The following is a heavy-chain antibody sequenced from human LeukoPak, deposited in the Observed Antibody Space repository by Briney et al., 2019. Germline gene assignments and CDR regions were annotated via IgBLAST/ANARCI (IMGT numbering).Heavy chain of an antibody. J-gene: IGHJ6*03. D-gene: IGHD2-8*01. CDR3: AKGGAYAINGPPYYMDV. Sequence: HPGRSLRLSCVGSGFTFDDYAMHWVRQAPGKGLEWVSGISWNSGSRDYGDSVKGRFTISRDNAENSLYLHMNSLRVEDTALYYCAKGGAYAINGPPYYMDVWGKGTRVTVSS. CDR1: GFTFDDYA. V-gene: IGHV3-9*01. CDR2: ISWNSGSR.